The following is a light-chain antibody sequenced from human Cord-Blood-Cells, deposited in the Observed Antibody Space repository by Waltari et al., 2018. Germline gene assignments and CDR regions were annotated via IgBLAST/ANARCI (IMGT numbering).Light chain of an antibody. Sequence: QSALTQPASVSGSPGQSITISCTGTSSDVGGYNYVSWYQQHPGKAPKLLIYDVSNRPSGVSTRFSGSTSVNTASLTISGLQAEDEADYYCSSYTSSSTYVFGTGTKVTVL. CDR1: SSDVGGYNY. V-gene: IGLV2-14*01. CDR2: DVS. J-gene: IGLJ1*01. CDR3: SSYTSSSTYV.